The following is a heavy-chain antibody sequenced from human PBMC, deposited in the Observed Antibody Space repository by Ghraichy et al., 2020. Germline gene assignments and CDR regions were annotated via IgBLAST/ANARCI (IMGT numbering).Heavy chain of an antibody. Sequence: ASVKVSCKVSGYTLTELSMHWVRQTHGKGLEWMGGFDPEDGKSIYAQQFQGRVFMTEDTSADTAYMELSSLRSEDTAVYYCAAKTPGIAAAGFDYWGQGTLVTVSS. CDR3: AAKTPGIAAAGFDY. V-gene: IGHV1-24*01. CDR1: GYTLTELS. CDR2: FDPEDGKS. D-gene: IGHD6-13*01. J-gene: IGHJ4*02.